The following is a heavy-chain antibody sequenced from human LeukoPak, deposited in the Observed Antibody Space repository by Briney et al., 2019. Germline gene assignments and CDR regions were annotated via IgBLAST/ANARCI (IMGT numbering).Heavy chain of an antibody. D-gene: IGHD3-10*01. Sequence: GGSLILSCAASGFTFSSYDMSWVRQAPGRGLEWVSAISASGDRTYYADSVKGRFTISRDNSKNTLYLQMNSLRAEDTAVYSCAKNGEVLSWFDPWGHRIMVTVSS. V-gene: IGHV3-23*01. CDR3: AKNGEVLSWFDP. J-gene: IGHJ5*02. CDR2: ISASGDRT. CDR1: GFTFSSYD.